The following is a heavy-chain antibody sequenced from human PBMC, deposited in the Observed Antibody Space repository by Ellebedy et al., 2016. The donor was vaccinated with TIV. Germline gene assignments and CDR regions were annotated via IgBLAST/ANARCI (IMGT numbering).Heavy chain of an antibody. Sequence: SETLSLTXAVYGGSFSGYYWSWIRQPPGKGLEWIGEINHSGSTNYNPSLKSRVTISVDTSKNQFSLKLSSVTAADTAVYYCARKIIRTNRRGYSYGNWGQGTLVTVSS. V-gene: IGHV4-34*01. D-gene: IGHD5-18*01. CDR1: GGSFSGYY. J-gene: IGHJ4*02. CDR2: INHSGST. CDR3: ARKIIRTNRRGYSYGN.